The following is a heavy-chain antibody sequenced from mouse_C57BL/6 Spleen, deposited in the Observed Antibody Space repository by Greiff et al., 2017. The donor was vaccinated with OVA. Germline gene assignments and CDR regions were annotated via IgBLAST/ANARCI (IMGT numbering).Heavy chain of an antibody. CDR3: ARAYGSSRDWYFDV. CDR2: INPNNGGT. Sequence: EVQLQQSGPELVKPGASVKISCKASGYTFTDYYMNWVKQSHGKSLEWIGDINPNNGGTSYNQKFKGKATLTVDKSSSTAYMELRSLTSEDSAVYYGARAYGSSRDWYFDVWGTGTTVTVSS. V-gene: IGHV1-26*01. J-gene: IGHJ1*03. D-gene: IGHD1-1*01. CDR1: GYTFTDYY.